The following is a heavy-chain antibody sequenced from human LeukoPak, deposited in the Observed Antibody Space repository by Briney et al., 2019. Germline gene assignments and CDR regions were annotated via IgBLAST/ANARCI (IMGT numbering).Heavy chain of an antibody. CDR3: ARDLADYFDY. CDR2: IIPIFGTA. V-gene: IGHV1-69*13. CDR1: GYTFTGYY. Sequence: RASVEVSCKASGYTFTGYYMHWVRQAPGQGLEWMGGIIPIFGTANYAQKFQGRVTITADESTSTAYMELSSLRSEDTAVYYCARDLADYFDYWGQGTLVTVSS. J-gene: IGHJ4*02.